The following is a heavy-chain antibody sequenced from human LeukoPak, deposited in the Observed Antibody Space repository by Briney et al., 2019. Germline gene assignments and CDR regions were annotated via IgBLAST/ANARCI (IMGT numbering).Heavy chain of an antibody. J-gene: IGHJ4*02. D-gene: IGHD5-18*01. CDR3: ARGGRYSYGPFDC. CDR2: INSDGSST. CDR1: GFTFSSYW. V-gene: IGHV3-74*01. Sequence: GGSLRLSCAASGFTFSSYWMHWVRQAPGKGLVWVSRINSDGSSTSYADSVKGRFTISRDNAKNTLYLQMNSLRAEDTAVYYCARGGRYSYGPFDCWGQGTLVTVSS.